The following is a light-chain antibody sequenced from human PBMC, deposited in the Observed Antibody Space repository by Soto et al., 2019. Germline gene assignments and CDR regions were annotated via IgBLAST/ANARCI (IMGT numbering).Light chain of an antibody. V-gene: IGKV3-15*01. J-gene: IGKJ1*01. Sequence: EILMTQSQATLSFSPGERATLSCRASQRISSNVAWYQQKPGQAPRLLIYGASTRATGVPARFSGGGSGTEFTLTISRLEPEDFAVYYCQQYGGSPRTFGQGTKVEV. CDR3: QQYGGSPRT. CDR2: GAS. CDR1: QRISSN.